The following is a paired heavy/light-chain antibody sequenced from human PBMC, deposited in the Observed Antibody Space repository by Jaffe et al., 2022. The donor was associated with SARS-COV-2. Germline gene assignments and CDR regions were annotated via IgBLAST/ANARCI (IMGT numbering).Light chain of an antibody. CDR2: KVS. V-gene: IGKV2-30*01. J-gene: IGKJ2*01. Sequence: DVVMTQSPLSLPVTLGQPASISCRSSQSLVYSDGNTYLNWFQQRPGQSPRRLIYKVSNRDSGVPDRFSGSGSGTDFTLKISRVEAEDVGVYYCMQGTHWPEYTFGQGTKLEIK. CDR1: QSLVYSDGNTY. CDR3: MQGTHWPEYT.
Heavy chain of an antibody. CDR1: GYTFTSYG. Sequence: QVQLVQSGAEVKKPGASVKVSCKASGYTFTSYGISWVRQAPGQGLEWMGWISAYNGNTNYAQKLQGRVTMTTDTSTSTAYMELRSLRSDDTAVYYCARDFFNGELLVSYYYGMDVWGQGTTVTVSS. V-gene: IGHV1-18*01. D-gene: IGHD3-10*01. CDR3: ARDFFNGELLVSYYYGMDV. CDR2: ISAYNGNT. J-gene: IGHJ6*02.